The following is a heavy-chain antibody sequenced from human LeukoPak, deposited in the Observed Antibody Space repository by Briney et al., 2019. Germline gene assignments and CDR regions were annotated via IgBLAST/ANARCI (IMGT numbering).Heavy chain of an antibody. CDR3: ASGNSNEYFQH. D-gene: IGHD1-14*01. CDR1: GYSFASFW. Sequence: GESLKISCQGSGYSFASFWIGWVRQMPGKGLEWMGIIYPGDSETRYSPSFQGQVTISADKSISTAYLQWSSLKASDTAMYYCASGNSNEYFQHWGQGTLVTVSS. J-gene: IGHJ1*01. CDR2: IYPGDSET. V-gene: IGHV5-51*01.